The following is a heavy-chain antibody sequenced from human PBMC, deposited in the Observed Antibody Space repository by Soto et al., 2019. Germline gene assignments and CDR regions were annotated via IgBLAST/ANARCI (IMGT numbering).Heavy chain of an antibody. CDR1: GFTFSSYA. Sequence: GGSLRLSCAASGFTFSSYAMSWVRQAPGKGLEWVSAISGSGGSTYYADSVKGRFTISRDNSKNTLYLQMNSLRAEDTAVYYCARDDFWSGYRYYFDYWGQGTLVTVSS. CDR2: ISGSGGST. CDR3: ARDDFWSGYRYYFDY. V-gene: IGHV3-23*01. J-gene: IGHJ4*02. D-gene: IGHD3-3*01.